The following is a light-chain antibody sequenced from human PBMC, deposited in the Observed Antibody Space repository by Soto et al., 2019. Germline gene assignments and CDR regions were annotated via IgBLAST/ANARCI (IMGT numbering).Light chain of an antibody. J-gene: IGKJ5*01. Sequence: EIVLTQSPVTLSLSPGERATLSCRASQSVSSSYLAWYQQKPGQAPRLLIYDASNRATGIPARFSGSGSGTDFTLTISSLEPEDFAVYYCQQRSNWLITFGQGTRLEIK. V-gene: IGKV3D-20*02. CDR2: DAS. CDR3: QQRSNWLIT. CDR1: QSVSSSY.